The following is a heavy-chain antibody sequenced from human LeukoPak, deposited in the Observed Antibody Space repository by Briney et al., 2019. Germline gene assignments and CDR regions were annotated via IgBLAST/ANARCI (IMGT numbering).Heavy chain of an antibody. V-gene: IGHV3-23*01. J-gene: IGHJ5*02. D-gene: IGHD4-17*01. CDR1: GFTFSDYV. Sequence: GGSLRLSCAVSGFTFSDYVMSWVRQTPGKGLEWVSGIGRSGSPTYFASSVKGRFTISRDNSKNTLYLRMNRLRAEDTALYFCVKDADDSGDFLFHAWGQGTLVTVSS. CDR3: VKDADDSGDFLFHA. CDR2: IGRSGSPT.